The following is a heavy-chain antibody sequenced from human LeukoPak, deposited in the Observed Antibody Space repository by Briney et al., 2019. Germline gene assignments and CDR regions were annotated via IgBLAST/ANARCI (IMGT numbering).Heavy chain of an antibody. Sequence: GGSLRLPCVASGFSFSDYYMRWIRQAPGKGLEWVSYISSSSSYTNYADSVKGRFTISRDNAKSSLYLQMNSLRAEDTAVYYCARDYPAGYSRGEWHFDLWGRGTLVTVSS. J-gene: IGHJ2*01. D-gene: IGHD6-13*01. CDR2: ISSSSSYT. V-gene: IGHV3-11*05. CDR3: ARDYPAGYSRGEWHFDL. CDR1: GFSFSDYY.